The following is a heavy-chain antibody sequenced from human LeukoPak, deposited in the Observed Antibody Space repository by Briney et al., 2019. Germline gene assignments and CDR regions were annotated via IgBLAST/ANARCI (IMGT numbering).Heavy chain of an antibody. CDR2: ISYDGSNK. V-gene: IGHV3-30-3*01. CDR3: ARVGTVGATNAFDI. CDR1: GFTFSSYA. J-gene: IGHJ3*02. D-gene: IGHD1-26*01. Sequence: GGSLRLSCAASGFTFSSYAMHWVRQAPGKGLEWVAVISYDGSNKYYADSVKGRFTISRDNAKNSLYLQMNSLRAEDTAVYYCARVGTVGATNAFDIWGQGTMVTVPS.